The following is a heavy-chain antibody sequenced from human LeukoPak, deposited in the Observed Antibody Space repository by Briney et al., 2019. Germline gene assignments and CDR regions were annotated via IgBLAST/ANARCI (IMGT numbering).Heavy chain of an antibody. Sequence: SETLSLTCTVSGGSVSSSSYYWGWIRQPPGKGLEWIGSIYYSGSTYYDPSLKSRVTISVDTSKNQFSLKLSSVTAADTAVYYCARLGDRNSGYSYGYPVGYWGQGTLVTVSS. CDR2: IYYSGST. CDR1: GGSVSSSSYY. J-gene: IGHJ4*02. D-gene: IGHD5-18*01. CDR3: ARLGDRNSGYSYGYPVGY. V-gene: IGHV4-39*01.